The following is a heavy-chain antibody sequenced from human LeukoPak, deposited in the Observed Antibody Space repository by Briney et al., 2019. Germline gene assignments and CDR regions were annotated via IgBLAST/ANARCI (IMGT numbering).Heavy chain of an antibody. CDR1: GFTVSSNY. Sequence: GGSLRLSCAASGFTVSSNYMSWVRQAPGKGLEWVSVIYSGGSTYYADSVKGRFTSSRDNSKNTLYLQMNSLRAEDTAVYYCARDGRGYCTNGVCPTYYYYYMDVWGKGTTVTVSS. V-gene: IGHV3-66*02. CDR2: IYSGGST. D-gene: IGHD2-8*01. J-gene: IGHJ6*03. CDR3: ARDGRGYCTNGVCPTYYYYYMDV.